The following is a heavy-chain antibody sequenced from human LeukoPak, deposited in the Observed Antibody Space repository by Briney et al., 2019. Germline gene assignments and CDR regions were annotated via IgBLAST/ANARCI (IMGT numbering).Heavy chain of an antibody. J-gene: IGHJ5*02. V-gene: IGHV4-59*08. Sequence: SETLSLTCTVSGGTISSHYWSWVRQPPGKGLEWIGYISPSGGTSYNPSLKSRFAILGDTSKNQFSLQLTSVTAADTAVYYCARHATGSYSVPWLDPWGQGTLVTVSS. CDR3: ARHATGSYSVPWLDP. D-gene: IGHD3-10*01. CDR1: GGTISSHY. CDR2: ISPSGGT.